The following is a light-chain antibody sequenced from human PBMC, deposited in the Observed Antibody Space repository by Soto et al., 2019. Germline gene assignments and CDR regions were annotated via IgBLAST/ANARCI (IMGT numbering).Light chain of an antibody. CDR1: QHISNY. V-gene: IGKV1-39*01. J-gene: IGKJ5*01. CDR2: AAS. Sequence: DIQMTQSPSSLSASVGDRVTITCRASQHISNYLSRYQQKPGKAPKVLIHAASSLQSGVPSRFSGSGSGTDFALTISSLQPEDFATYYCQQSSSVPITFGQGTRLDMK. CDR3: QQSSSVPIT.